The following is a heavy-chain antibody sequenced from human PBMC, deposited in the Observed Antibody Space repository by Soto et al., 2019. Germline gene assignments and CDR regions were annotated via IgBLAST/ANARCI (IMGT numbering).Heavy chain of an antibody. Sequence: PGGSLRLSCAASGFMFSGYWMTWVRQAPGKGLEWVANIKQDVSEIYYVDSVRGRFTISRDNAKNSLYLQMNSLRAEDTAVYYCARDWNGYRDYWGQGTLVTVSS. J-gene: IGHJ4*02. CDR3: ARDWNGYRDY. CDR2: IKQDVSEI. V-gene: IGHV3-7*05. CDR1: GFMFSGYW. D-gene: IGHD5-12*01.